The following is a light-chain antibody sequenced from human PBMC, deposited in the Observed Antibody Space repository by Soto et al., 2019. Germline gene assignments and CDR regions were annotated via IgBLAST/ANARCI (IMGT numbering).Light chain of an antibody. Sequence: EIVLTQSPATLSLSPGERATLSCRASKSVSSYLAGYQQKPGQAPRLLIYDASNRATGIPARFSGSGSGTDFTLSISSLEPEDFAGYYCQQRSNWPGTFGQGTKVEIK. CDR3: QQRSNWPGT. J-gene: IGKJ1*01. CDR1: KSVSSY. CDR2: DAS. V-gene: IGKV3-11*01.